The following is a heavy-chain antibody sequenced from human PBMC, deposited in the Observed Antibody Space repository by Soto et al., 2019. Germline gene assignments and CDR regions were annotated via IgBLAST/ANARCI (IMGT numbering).Heavy chain of an antibody. Sequence: QVQLVQSGAEVKKPGSSVKVSCKASGGTFSSYAISWVRQAPGQGLEWMGGIIPIFGTANYAQTFQGRVNNTADKFTSPAYMELSSVRSEDTAVYYCARDSGCIGGSCSIYYSYYGMDVWGHGTTVIVSS. J-gene: IGHJ6*02. D-gene: IGHD2-15*01. V-gene: IGHV1-69*06. CDR1: GGTFSSYA. CDR2: IIPIFGTA. CDR3: ARDSGCIGGSCSIYYSYYGMDV.